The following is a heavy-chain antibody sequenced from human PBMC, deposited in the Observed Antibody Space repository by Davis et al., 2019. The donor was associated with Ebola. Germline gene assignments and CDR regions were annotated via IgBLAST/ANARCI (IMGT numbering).Heavy chain of an antibody. J-gene: IGHJ6*02. CDR1: GFTFSRYS. Sequence: PGGSLRLSCAASGFTFSRYSMNWVRQAPGKGLEWVSSISSSSSYTYYADSVKGRFTISRDNAKKSLYLQMNSLRAEDTAVYYCARDPTRTYYDFWSGSSDYYYGMDVWGQGTTVTVSS. D-gene: IGHD3-3*01. CDR2: ISSSSSYT. CDR3: ARDPTRTYYDFWSGSSDYYYGMDV. V-gene: IGHV3-21*01.